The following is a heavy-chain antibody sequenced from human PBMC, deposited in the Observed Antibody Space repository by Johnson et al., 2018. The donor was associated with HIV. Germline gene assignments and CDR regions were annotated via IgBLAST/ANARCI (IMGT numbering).Heavy chain of an antibody. D-gene: IGHD5-24*01. V-gene: IGHV3-23*04. J-gene: IGHJ3*02. CDR3: AKPAVGDGYKRDAFDI. CDR2: ISGSGGST. CDR1: GFTFSSYA. Sequence: VQLVESAGGLVKPGGSLRLSCAASGFTFSSYAMSWVRQAPGNGLEWVSAISGSGGSTYYADSVKGRFTISRDNSKNSLYLQMNSLIAEDTAVYYCAKPAVGDGYKRDAFDIWGQGTMV.